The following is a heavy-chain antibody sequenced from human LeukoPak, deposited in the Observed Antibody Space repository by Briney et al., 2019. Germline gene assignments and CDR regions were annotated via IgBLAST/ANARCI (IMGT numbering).Heavy chain of an antibody. J-gene: IGHJ4*02. Sequence: GGSLGLSCAASGFTFDDYAMHWVRQAPGRGLEWVSLISWGGGSTYYADSVKGRFTISRDNSKNCLYLHMNSLRAEDTALYYCAKDRSGNSYGHFDYWGQGTLVTVSS. CDR2: ISWGGGST. V-gene: IGHV3-43D*04. D-gene: IGHD3-10*01. CDR3: AKDRSGNSYGHFDY. CDR1: GFTFDDYA.